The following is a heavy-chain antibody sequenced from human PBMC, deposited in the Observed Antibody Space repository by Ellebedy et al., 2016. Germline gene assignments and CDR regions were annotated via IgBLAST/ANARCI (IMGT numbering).Heavy chain of an antibody. J-gene: IGHJ5*02. D-gene: IGHD3-16*01. V-gene: IGHV3-21*01. CDR1: GFTFNVAG. CDR2: IVFSGTAA. Sequence: GGSLRLXCAASGFTFNVAGMTWVRQAPGKGLEWVATIVFSGTAAYYSDSVKGRFIISRDNAKNSVYLQMNSLRAEDTAVYYCARGVGGTSLNWFDPWGQGTLVTVSS. CDR3: ARGVGGTSLNWFDP.